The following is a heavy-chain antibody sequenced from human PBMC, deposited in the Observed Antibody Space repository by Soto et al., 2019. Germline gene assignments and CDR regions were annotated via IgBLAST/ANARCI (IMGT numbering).Heavy chain of an antibody. CDR1: GGTFSNFA. V-gene: IGHV1-3*01. CDR3: ARDILFDY. Sequence: ASVKVSCKASGGTFSNFAINWVRQAPGQGLEWMGWINAGNGNTKYSQKFQGRVTITRDTSASTAYMELSSLRSEDTAVYYCARDILFDYWGQGTLVTVSS. D-gene: IGHD2-15*01. CDR2: INAGNGNT. J-gene: IGHJ4*02.